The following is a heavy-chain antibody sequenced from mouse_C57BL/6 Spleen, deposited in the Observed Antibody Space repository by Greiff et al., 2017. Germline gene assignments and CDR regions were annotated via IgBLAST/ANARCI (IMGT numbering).Heavy chain of an antibody. CDR1: GFTFSSYA. V-gene: IGHV5-4*01. Sequence: EVQGVESGGGLVKPGGSLKLSCAASGFTFSSYAMSWVRQTPEKRLEWLATISDGGSYTYYPDNVKGRFTISRDNAKNNLYLQMSHLKSEDTAMYYCARDRATVVEEGYFDYWGQGTTLTVSS. D-gene: IGHD1-1*01. CDR2: ISDGGSYT. J-gene: IGHJ2*01. CDR3: ARDRATVVEEGYFDY.